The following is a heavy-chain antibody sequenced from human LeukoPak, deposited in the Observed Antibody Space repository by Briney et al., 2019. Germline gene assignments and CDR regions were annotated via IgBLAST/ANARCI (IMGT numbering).Heavy chain of an antibody. V-gene: IGHV4-61*05. CDR3: ARGRHKYFDWPKHRYYFDY. Sequence: ETSETLSLTCTVSGGSISSSSYYWGWIRQPPGKGLEWIGYIYYSGSTNYNPSLKSRVTISVDTSKNQFSLKLSSVTAADTAVYYCARGRHKYFDWPKHRYYFDYWGQGTLVTVSS. CDR2: IYYSGST. CDR1: GGSISSSSYY. D-gene: IGHD3-9*01. J-gene: IGHJ4*02.